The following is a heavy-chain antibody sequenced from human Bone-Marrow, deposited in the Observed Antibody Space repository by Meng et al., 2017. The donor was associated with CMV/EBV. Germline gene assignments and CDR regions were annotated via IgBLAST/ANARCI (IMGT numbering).Heavy chain of an antibody. J-gene: IGHJ4*02. CDR2: IYYSGST. CDR1: GGSISSYY. CDR3: ARWGGFLEWLLFDY. V-gene: IGHV4-59*01. Sequence: GSLRLSCTVSGGSISSYYWSWIRQPPGKGLEWIGYIYYSGSTNYNPSLKSRVTISVDTSKNQFSLKLSSVTAADTAVYYCARWGGFLEWLLFDYWGQGTPVTVSS. D-gene: IGHD3-3*01.